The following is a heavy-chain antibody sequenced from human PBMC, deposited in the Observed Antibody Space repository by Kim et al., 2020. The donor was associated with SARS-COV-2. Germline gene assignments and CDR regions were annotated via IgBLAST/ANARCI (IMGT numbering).Heavy chain of an antibody. V-gene: IGHV3-21*01. J-gene: IGHJ5*02. D-gene: IGHD2-21*01. CDR2: IGSDNNM. CDR1: GFTLSTFA. Sequence: GGSLRLSCAASGFTLSTFALNWVRQAPGKGLEWVSSIGSDNNMFYVAAVKGRFTISRDDAKNTLYLDLSTLRGEDTAIYYCARELGEALDLWGQGTLVTVSS. CDR3: ARELGEALDL.